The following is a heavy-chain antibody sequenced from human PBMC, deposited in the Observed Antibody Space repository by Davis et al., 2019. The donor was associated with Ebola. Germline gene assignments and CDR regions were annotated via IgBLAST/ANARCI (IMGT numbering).Heavy chain of an antibody. D-gene: IGHD3-16*02. Sequence: PGGSLRLSCAASGFTVSSNYMSWVRQAPGKGLEWVSVIYSGGSTYYADSVKGRFTISRDNSKNTLYLQMNSLRAEDTAVYYCARDLGGVIVRYYYYGMDVWGQGTTVTVSS. CDR3: ARDLGGVIVRYYYYGMDV. CDR1: GFTVSSNY. CDR2: IYSGGST. V-gene: IGHV3-53*05. J-gene: IGHJ6*02.